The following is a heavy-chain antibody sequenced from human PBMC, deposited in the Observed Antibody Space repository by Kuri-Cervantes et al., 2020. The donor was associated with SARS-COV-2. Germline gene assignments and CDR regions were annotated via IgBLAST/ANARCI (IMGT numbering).Heavy chain of an antibody. D-gene: IGHD3-3*01. J-gene: IGHJ6*02. V-gene: IGHV3-30*18. Sequence: GESLKISCAASGFTFSGYGMHWVRQAPGKGLEWVAVISYDGSNKYYADSVKGRFTISRDNSKDTLYLQMNSLRAEDTAVYYCAKARGEYDFWSGYYPSYYYYYGMDVWGQGTTVTVSS. CDR2: ISYDGSNK. CDR1: GFTFSGYG. CDR3: AKARGEYDFWSGYYPSYYYYYGMDV.